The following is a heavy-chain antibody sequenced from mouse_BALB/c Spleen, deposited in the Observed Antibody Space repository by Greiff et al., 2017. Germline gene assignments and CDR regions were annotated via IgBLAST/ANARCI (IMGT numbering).Heavy chain of an antibody. CDR3: ARKGRYDVGWFAY. V-gene: IGHV2-2*02. Sequence: VKLVESGPGLVQPSQSLSITCTVSGFSLTSYGVHWVRQSPGKGLEWLGVIWSGGSTDYNAAFISRLSISKDNSKSQVFFKMNSLQANDTAIYYCARKGRYDVGWFAYWGQGTLVTVSA. CDR1: GFSLTSYG. J-gene: IGHJ3*01. CDR2: IWSGGST. D-gene: IGHD2-14*01.